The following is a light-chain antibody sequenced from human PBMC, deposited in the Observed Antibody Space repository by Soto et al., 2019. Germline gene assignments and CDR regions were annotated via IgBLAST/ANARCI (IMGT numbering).Light chain of an antibody. CDR1: SSDVGGYNY. CDR3: SSYTSSSTGV. CDR2: EVS. J-gene: IGLJ3*02. Sequence: QSALTQPASVSGSPGQSITISCTGTSSDVGGYNYVSWYQQHPSKAPKLMIYEVSNRPSGVSNRFSGSKSGNTASLTISGLQAEDKADYYCSSYTSSSTGVFGGGTKLTVL. V-gene: IGLV2-14*01.